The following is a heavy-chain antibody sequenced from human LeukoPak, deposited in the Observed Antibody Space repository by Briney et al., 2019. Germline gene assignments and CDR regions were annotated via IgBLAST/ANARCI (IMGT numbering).Heavy chain of an antibody. CDR1: GFTFSNYW. V-gene: IGHV3-7*01. CDR3: ARVFIVGSRSVFDF. Sequence: SGGSLRLSCAASGFTFSNYWMSWVRLAPGKGLEWVANIKQDGSEKYYVDSVEGRFTISRDNAKNVLSLQMNSLRAEDTAVYHCARVFIVGSRSVFDFWGQGTLVTVSS. J-gene: IGHJ4*02. D-gene: IGHD2-21*01. CDR2: IKQDGSEK.